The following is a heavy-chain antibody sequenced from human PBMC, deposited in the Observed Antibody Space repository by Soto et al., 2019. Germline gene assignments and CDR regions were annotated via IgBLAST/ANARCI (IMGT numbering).Heavy chain of an antibody. CDR2: ISPYNGKT. D-gene: IGHD3-10*01. J-gene: IGHJ4*01. Sequence: ASVKVSCKTSGYTFTSYGLSWVRQAPGQGLEWMGWISPYNGKTEASPKFQGRVTMTADIFMSTAYMELSSLTSEDSAIYYCARAPGLGSSYPPIDYWGQGSLVTVSS. CDR1: GYTFTSYG. V-gene: IGHV1-18*04. CDR3: ARAPGLGSSYPPIDY.